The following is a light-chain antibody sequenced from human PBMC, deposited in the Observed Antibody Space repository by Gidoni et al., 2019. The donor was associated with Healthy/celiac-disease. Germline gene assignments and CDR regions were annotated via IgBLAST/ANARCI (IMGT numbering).Light chain of an antibody. V-gene: IGLV3-21*04. J-gene: IGLJ2*01. Sequence: SYVLTQPPSVSVAPGKTASITCVGNNIGSKSVHWYQQKPGQAPVLVIYYDSDRPPVIPERFSGSNSGNTATLTISRVEAGDEADYYCQVWDSSSDPRGVFGGGTKLTVL. CDR1: NIGSKS. CDR2: YDS. CDR3: QVWDSSSDPRGV.